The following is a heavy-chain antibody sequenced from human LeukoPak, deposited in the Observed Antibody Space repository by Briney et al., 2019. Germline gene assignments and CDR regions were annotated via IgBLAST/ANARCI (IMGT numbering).Heavy chain of an antibody. CDR1: GFTFSSYS. CDR2: ISSSSSTI. D-gene: IGHD6-6*01. Sequence: GGSLRLSCAASGFTFSSYSMNWVRQAPGKGLEWVSYISSSSSTIYYADSVKGRFTISRDNAKNSLYLQMNSLRAEDTAVYYCARDLEYSSSGGQGTLVTVSS. J-gene: IGHJ4*02. V-gene: IGHV3-48*01. CDR3: ARDLEYSSS.